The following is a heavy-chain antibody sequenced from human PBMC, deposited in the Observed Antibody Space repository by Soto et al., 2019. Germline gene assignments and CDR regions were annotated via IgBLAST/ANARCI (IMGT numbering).Heavy chain of an antibody. D-gene: IGHD3-10*01. CDR3: AKDLFSMVRGASYYSYGMDV. J-gene: IGHJ6*02. Sequence: PGGSLRLSCTASGFTFGDYAMSWFRQAPGKGREWVGFIRSKPYDGTTEYAASAKGRFTISRDDSKSIAYLQMNSLKTEDTAVYYCAKDLFSMVRGASYYSYGMDVWGQGTTVTVSS. CDR1: GFTFGDYA. CDR2: IRSKPYDGTT. V-gene: IGHV3-49*03.